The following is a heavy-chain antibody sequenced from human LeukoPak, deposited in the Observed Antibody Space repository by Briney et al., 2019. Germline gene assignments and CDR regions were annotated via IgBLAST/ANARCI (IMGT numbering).Heavy chain of an antibody. CDR2: IRVHNGDT. CDR1: GYMFAVFG. CDR3: ARDQDMDV. Sequence: ASVKVSCKASGYMFAVFGITWVRQAPGQGLEWMGSIRVHNGDTNYAQKFQGRLTMTTDTSTSTAYMELRSLRSDDTAVYYCARDQDMDVWGKGTTVTVSS. V-gene: IGHV1-18*01. J-gene: IGHJ6*03.